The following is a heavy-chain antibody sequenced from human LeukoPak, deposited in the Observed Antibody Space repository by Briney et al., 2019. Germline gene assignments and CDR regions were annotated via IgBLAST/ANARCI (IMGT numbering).Heavy chain of an antibody. CDR2: ISSSGSTI. CDR3: ANIYGDYEWNY. D-gene: IGHD4-17*01. J-gene: IGHJ4*02. Sequence: GGSLRLSCAASGFTFSDYYMSWIRQAPGKGLEWVSYISSSGSTIYCADSVKGRFTISRDNAKNSLYLQMNSLRAEDTAVYYCANIYGDYEWNYWGQGTLVTVSS. V-gene: IGHV3-11*04. CDR1: GFTFSDYY.